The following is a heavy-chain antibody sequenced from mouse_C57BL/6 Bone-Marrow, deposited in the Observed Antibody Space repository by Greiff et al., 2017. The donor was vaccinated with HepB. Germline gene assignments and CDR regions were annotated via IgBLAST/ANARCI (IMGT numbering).Heavy chain of an antibody. Sequence: EVQWVESGGGLVQPGGSLKLSCAASGFTFSDYGMACVRQAPRKGPEWVAFISNLAYSIYYADTVTGRFTISRENAKNTLYLEMSSLRSEDTAMYYCARGRLRYFDVWGTGTTVTVSS. CDR1: GFTFSDYG. CDR3: ARGRLRYFDV. CDR2: ISNLAYSI. V-gene: IGHV5-15*01. D-gene: IGHD3-2*02. J-gene: IGHJ1*03.